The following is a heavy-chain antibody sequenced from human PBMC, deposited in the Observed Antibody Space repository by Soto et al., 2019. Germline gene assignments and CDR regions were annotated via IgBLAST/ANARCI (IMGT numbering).Heavy chain of an antibody. V-gene: IGHV4-31*03. Sequence: QVQLQESGPGLVKPSQTLSLTCTVSGGSISSGFYSWSWIRQYPGKGLEWIGYINNSGSTSYNPSLKSRVTIPADTSKNQFSLQLGSVTAAATAVYYCARDASRRYGGGDYWGQGTLVTVSS. CDR3: ARDASRRYGGGDY. D-gene: IGHD3-16*01. CDR2: INNSGST. CDR1: GGSISSGFYS. J-gene: IGHJ4*02.